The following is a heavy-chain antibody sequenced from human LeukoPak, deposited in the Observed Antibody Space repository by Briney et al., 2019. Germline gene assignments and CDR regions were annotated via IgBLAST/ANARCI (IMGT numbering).Heavy chain of an antibody. D-gene: IGHD5-24*01. CDR3: ARGAGYNYPYYFDY. V-gene: IGHV3-53*01. Sequence: GGSLRLSCAASGFTVSSNYMNWVRQAPGKGLERVSVIYGGGNIYYADSVKGRFTISRDNSKNTLYLQMNSLRAEDTAVYYCARGAGYNYPYYFDYWGQGTLVTVSS. J-gene: IGHJ4*02. CDR1: GFTVSSNY. CDR2: IYGGGNI.